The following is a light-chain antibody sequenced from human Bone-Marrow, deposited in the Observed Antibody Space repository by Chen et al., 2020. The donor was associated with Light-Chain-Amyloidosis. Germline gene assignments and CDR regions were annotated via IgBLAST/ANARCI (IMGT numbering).Light chain of an antibody. V-gene: IGKV3-20*01. CDR1: QTISSNY. CDR3: QQYGTSPLT. CDR2: GSS. Sequence: EIVLTQSPVTLSLSPGEGANHSCRASQTISSNYLTWYQQKFGQAPRLLIYGSSSRATGIPDRFTGSGSGTDFTLTINRLEPEDFAMYYCQQYGTSPLTFGGGTKVEIK. J-gene: IGKJ4*01.